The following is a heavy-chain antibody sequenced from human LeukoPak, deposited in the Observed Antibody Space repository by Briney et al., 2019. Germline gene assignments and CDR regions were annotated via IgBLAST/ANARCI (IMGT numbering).Heavy chain of an antibody. CDR3: AREKISSGPHFDY. CDR2: IIPIFGTA. CDR1: GYTFTSYD. V-gene: IGHV1-69*05. D-gene: IGHD3-22*01. J-gene: IGHJ4*02. Sequence: SVKVSCKASGYTFTSYDINWVRQAPGQGLEWMGGIIPIFGTANYAQKFQGRVTITTDESTSTAYMELSSLRSEDTAVYYCAREKISSGPHFDYWGQGTLVTVSS.